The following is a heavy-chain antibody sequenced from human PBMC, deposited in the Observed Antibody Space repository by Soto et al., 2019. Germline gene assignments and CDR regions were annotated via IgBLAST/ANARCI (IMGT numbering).Heavy chain of an antibody. D-gene: IGHD3-9*01. CDR2: IWYDGSNK. J-gene: IGHJ6*02. Sequence: QVQLVESGGGVVQPGRSLRLSCAASGFTFSSYGMHWVRQAPGKGLEWVAVIWYDGSNKYYADSVKGRFTISRDNSKNTLYLQMNSLRAEDTAVYYCARDNYDTRYYYYYGMDVWGQGTTVTVSS. CDR3: ARDNYDTRYYYYYGMDV. CDR1: GFTFSSYG. V-gene: IGHV3-33*01.